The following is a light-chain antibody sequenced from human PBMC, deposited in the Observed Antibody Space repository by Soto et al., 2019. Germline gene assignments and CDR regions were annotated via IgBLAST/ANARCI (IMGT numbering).Light chain of an antibody. CDR2: GAS. V-gene: IGKV3-20*01. Sequence: EIVLTQSPGTLSLSPGERATLSCRASQSVNSDYLAWYQQKPGQGPRVLMYGASNRATGIPDRFSGSGSGPDFTLTISSLEPDDFAVYYRQQYDSSPRTFGQGTKVEIK. J-gene: IGKJ1*01. CDR1: QSVNSDY. CDR3: QQYDSSPRT.